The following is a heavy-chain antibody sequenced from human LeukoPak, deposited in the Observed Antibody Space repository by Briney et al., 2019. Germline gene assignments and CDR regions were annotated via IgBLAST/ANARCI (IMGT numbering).Heavy chain of an antibody. CDR3: ARNKGDGSGSYLNWFDP. D-gene: IGHD3-10*01. CDR1: GFTFSSYA. J-gene: IGHJ5*02. Sequence: GGSLRLSCAAPGFTFSSYAMHWVRQAPGKGLEWVAVISYDGSNKYYADSVKGRFTISRDNSKNTLYLQMNSLRAEDTAVYYCARNKGDGSGSYLNWFDPWGQGTLVTVSS. CDR2: ISYDGSNK. V-gene: IGHV3-30*04.